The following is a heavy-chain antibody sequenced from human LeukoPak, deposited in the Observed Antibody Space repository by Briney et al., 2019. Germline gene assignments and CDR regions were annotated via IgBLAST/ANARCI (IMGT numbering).Heavy chain of an antibody. Sequence: ASVKVSCKASGGTFSSYAISWVRQAPGQGLEWMGWINPNSGGTNYAQKFQGRVTMTRDTSISTAYMELSRLRSDDTAVYYCARDSIAARPWGQGTLVTVSS. CDR2: INPNSGGT. CDR1: GGTFSSYA. CDR3: ARDSIAARP. J-gene: IGHJ3*01. D-gene: IGHD6-6*01. V-gene: IGHV1-2*02.